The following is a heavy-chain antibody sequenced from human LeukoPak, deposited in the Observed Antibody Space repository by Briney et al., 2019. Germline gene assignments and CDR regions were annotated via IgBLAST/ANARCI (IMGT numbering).Heavy chain of an antibody. V-gene: IGHV3-48*02. CDR1: GFTFSRYS. D-gene: IGHD5-12*01. CDR2: ISSSSRTM. J-gene: IGHJ4*02. CDR3: ARDKGGYDDY. Sequence: GGSLRLSCAASGFTFSRYSMNWVRQAPGKGLEWVSYISSSSRTMYYADSVKGRFTISRGNAKNSLYLQMNSLRDDDTAVYYCARDKGGYDDYWGQGTLVTVSS.